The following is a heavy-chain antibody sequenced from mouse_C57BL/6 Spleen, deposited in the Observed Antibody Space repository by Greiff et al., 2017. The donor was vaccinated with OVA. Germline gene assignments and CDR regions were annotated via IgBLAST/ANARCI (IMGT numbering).Heavy chain of an antibody. CDR1: GYTFTSYW. J-gene: IGHJ4*01. D-gene: IGHD2-4*01. Sequence: QVQLQQPGAELVRPGSSVKLSCKASGYTFTSYWMHWVKQRPIQGLEWIGNIDPSDSETHYNQKFKDKATLTVDKSSSTAYMQLSSLTSEDSAVYYCARAGYDYDAGFYYAMDYWGQGTSVTVSS. CDR3: ARAGYDYDAGFYYAMDY. V-gene: IGHV1-52*01. CDR2: IDPSDSET.